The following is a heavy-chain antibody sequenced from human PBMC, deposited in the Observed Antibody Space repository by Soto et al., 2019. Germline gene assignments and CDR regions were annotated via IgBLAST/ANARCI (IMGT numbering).Heavy chain of an antibody. Sequence: SVKVSCKASGGTFSSYAISWVRQAPGQGLEWMGGIIPIFGTANYAQKFQGRVTITADESTSTAYMELSSLRSEDTAVYYCASEPLELRGCFGYWGQGTMVTVCS. D-gene: IGHD1-7*01. CDR1: GGTFSSYA. V-gene: IGHV1-69*13. J-gene: IGHJ4*02. CDR3: ASEPLELRGCFGY. CDR2: IIPIFGTA.